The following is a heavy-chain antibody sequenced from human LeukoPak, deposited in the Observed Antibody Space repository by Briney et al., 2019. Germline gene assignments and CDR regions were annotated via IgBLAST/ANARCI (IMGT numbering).Heavy chain of an antibody. CDR1: GGTFSSYA. V-gene: IGHV1-69*13. CDR2: IIPIFGTA. J-gene: IGHJ4*02. Sequence: GASVKVSCKASGGTFSSYAISWVRQAPGQGLEWMGGIIPIFGTANYAQKFQGRVTITADESTSTAYMELSSLRSEDTAVYYCAREGGSTLITVVRGVFGFDYWGQGTLVTVSS. D-gene: IGHD3-10*01. CDR3: AREGGSTLITVVRGVFGFDY.